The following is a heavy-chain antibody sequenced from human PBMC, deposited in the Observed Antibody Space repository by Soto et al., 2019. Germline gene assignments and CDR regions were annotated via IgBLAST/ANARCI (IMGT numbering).Heavy chain of an antibody. Sequence: WGSLRLSCAASGFTFSDSYMNWIRQAPGKGLEWVSYINRGGSTTYYADSVKGRFTSSRDNAKTSLYLQMNSLRVEDTAVYYCARGLWAGKFHWFDTWGQGTLVTVSS. J-gene: IGHJ5*02. CDR1: GFTFSDSY. CDR3: ARGLWAGKFHWFDT. CDR2: INRGGSTT. D-gene: IGHD5-18*01. V-gene: IGHV3-11*01.